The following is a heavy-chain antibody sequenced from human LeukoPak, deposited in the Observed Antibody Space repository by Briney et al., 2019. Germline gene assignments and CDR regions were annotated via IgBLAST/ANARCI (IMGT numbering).Heavy chain of an antibody. CDR1: GFTFSTYW. CDR2: IKQDGSEK. J-gene: IGHJ4*02. V-gene: IGHV3-7*01. Sequence: PGGSLRLSCEASGFTFSTYWMSWVREAPGKGLEWVANIKQDGSEKYYVDSVKGRFTISRDNAKHSLYLQMNSLRAEDTAMYHCATDSAGNDYWGQGTLDTVSS. D-gene: IGHD6-13*01. CDR3: ATDSAGNDY.